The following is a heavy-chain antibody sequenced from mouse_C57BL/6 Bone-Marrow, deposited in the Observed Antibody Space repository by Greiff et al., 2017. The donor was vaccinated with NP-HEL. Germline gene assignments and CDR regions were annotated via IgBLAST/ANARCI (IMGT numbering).Heavy chain of an antibody. CDR1: GYTFTSYW. V-gene: IGHV1-50*01. D-gene: IGHD2-5*01. CDR3: AREDSNYEGYFDY. J-gene: IGHJ2*01. Sequence: VQLQQPGAELVKPGASVKLSCKASGYTFTSYWMQWVNQRPGQGLEWIGDIDPSDSYTNYNQKIKGKATLTVDTSSSTAYRQLSSLTSEDSAVYYGAREDSNYEGYFDYWGQGTTLTVSS. CDR2: IDPSDSYT.